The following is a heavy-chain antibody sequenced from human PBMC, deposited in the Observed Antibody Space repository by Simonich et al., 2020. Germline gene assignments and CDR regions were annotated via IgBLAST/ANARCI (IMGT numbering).Heavy chain of an antibody. J-gene: IGHJ4*02. Sequence: QLQLQESGPGLVKPSETLSLTCTVSGGSISSSSYYWGWIRQPPGKGLEWFGSISYSGRTYDNPPLKSRVTISVDTSKNQFSLKLSSVTAADTAVYYCARWAYSSSYFDYWGQGTLVTVSS. D-gene: IGHD6-6*01. CDR1: GGSISSSSYY. V-gene: IGHV4-39*01. CDR3: ARWAYSSSYFDY. CDR2: ISYSGRT.